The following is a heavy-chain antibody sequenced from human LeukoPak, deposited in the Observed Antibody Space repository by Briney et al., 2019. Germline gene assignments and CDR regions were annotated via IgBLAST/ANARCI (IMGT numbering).Heavy chain of an antibody. CDR3: ARGGGHSRDIVVVPAASRAFDI. D-gene: IGHD2-2*01. V-gene: IGHV3-21*01. J-gene: IGHJ3*02. CDR1: GFTFSSYS. Sequence: GGSLRLSCAASGFTFSSYSMNWVRQAPGKGLEGVASISSSSSYIYYADSVKGRFTISRYNAKNSLYLQMNSLRAEDTAVYYCARGGGHSRDIVVVPAASRAFDIWGQGTMVTVSS. CDR2: ISSSSSYI.